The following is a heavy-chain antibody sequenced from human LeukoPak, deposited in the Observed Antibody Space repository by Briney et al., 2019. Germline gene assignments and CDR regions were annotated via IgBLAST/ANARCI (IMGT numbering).Heavy chain of an antibody. CDR1: GFTFSSYA. D-gene: IGHD5-18*01. J-gene: IGHJ4*02. Sequence: GGSLRLSCAASGFTFSSYAMHWVRQAPGKGLEYVSAISSNGGSTYYTNSVKGRFTISRDNSKNTLYLQTGSLRAEDMAVYYCARVIGGYSYGPFDYWGQGTLVTVSS. V-gene: IGHV3-64*01. CDR3: ARVIGGYSYGPFDY. CDR2: ISSNGGST.